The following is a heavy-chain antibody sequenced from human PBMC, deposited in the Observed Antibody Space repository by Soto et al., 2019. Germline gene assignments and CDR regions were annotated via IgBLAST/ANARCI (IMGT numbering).Heavy chain of an antibody. CDR2: IDASSTHI. CDR3: VRQQYDFLVDL. Sequence: PGGSLRLSCAASGFTFSDHAMSWVRQAPGEGLEWVSSIDASSTHIYYADSVKGRFTISRDNGKSSLYLQMDSLRAEDTALYYCVRQQYDFLVDLCGQGTLVTVSS. D-gene: IGHD3-16*01. J-gene: IGHJ5*02. CDR1: GFTFSDHA. V-gene: IGHV3-21*01.